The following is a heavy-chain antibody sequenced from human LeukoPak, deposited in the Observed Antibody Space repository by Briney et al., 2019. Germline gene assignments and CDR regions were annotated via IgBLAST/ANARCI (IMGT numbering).Heavy chain of an antibody. CDR3: AREGMGGYNYAA. J-gene: IGHJ4*02. CDR2: IYYSGST. CDR1: GGSISSSSYY. Sequence: SETLSLTCTVSGGSISSSSYYWGWIRQPPGKGLEWIGSIYYSGSTYYNPSLKSRVTISVDKSKNQFSLKLSSVTAADTAFYYCAREGMGGYNYAAWGQGTLVTVSS. D-gene: IGHD5-18*01. V-gene: IGHV4-39*07.